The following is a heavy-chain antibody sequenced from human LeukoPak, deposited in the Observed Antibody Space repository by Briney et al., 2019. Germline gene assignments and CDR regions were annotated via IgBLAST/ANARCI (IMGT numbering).Heavy chain of an antibody. CDR2: ISGSGGST. Sequence: PGGSLRLSCAASGFTFSSYAMNWVRQAPRKGLEWVSAISGSGGSTYYADSVKGRFTISRDNSKNTLYLQMNSLRAEDTAVYYCAKGHTDSPEGRITIFGVVIRPSHHWGQGTLVTVSS. V-gene: IGHV3-23*01. J-gene: IGHJ4*02. D-gene: IGHD3-3*01. CDR1: GFTFSSYA. CDR3: AKGHTDSPEGRITIFGVVIRPSHH.